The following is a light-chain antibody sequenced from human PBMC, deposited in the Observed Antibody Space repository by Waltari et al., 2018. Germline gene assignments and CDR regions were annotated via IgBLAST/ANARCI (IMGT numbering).Light chain of an antibody. CDR2: EVS. V-gene: IGLV2-14*01. CDR3: SSYTTSSAPGV. CDR1: DRDVGAYDF. Sequence: QSALTQPASVSGSPGQSIPLSCPGTDRDVGAYDFVSCYQQHPGKAPHLIIYEVSNRPSGISNRFSASKSGNTASLTISGLQAEDEADYYCSSYTTSSAPGVFGTGTRVTVL. J-gene: IGLJ1*01.